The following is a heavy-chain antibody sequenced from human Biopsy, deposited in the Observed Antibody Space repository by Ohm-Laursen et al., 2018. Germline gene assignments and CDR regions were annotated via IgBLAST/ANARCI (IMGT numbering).Heavy chain of an antibody. CDR1: GGSFTGHY. J-gene: IGHJ4*02. CDR3: ARGSNGFGGLYFPR. V-gene: IGHV4-59*11. D-gene: IGHD2/OR15-2a*01. Sequence: SVTLSLTCTVSGGSFTGHYWSWIRQPPGKGLVWIGHISYTGYTSYNASLKSRVTISVDTSRNHFSLRLSSLTAADTAVYYCARGSNGFGGLYFPRWGQGTLLTVSS. CDR2: ISYTGYT.